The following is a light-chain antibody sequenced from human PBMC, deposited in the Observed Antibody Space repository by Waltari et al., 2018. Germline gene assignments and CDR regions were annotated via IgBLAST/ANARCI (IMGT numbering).Light chain of an antibody. V-gene: IGLV2-11*01. Sequence: SALTQPRSVSGSPGQSVTISCTGTTSDVGGYNYVSWYQHHPGKAPKLMIFDVTQRPSGVPDRFSGSKSANTASLTISGLQAEDEADYYCCPFAGTYTWVFGGGTKVTVL. CDR3: CPFAGTYTWV. J-gene: IGLJ3*02. CDR2: DVT. CDR1: TSDVGGYNY.